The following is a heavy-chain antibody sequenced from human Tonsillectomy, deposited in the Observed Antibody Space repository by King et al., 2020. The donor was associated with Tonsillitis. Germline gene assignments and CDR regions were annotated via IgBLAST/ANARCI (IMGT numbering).Heavy chain of an antibody. J-gene: IGHJ4*02. CDR3: AKLDRYSFYY. V-gene: IGHV3-53*04. D-gene: IGHD2-21*01. Sequence: DVQLVESGGGLVQPGGSLRLSCAASGLSVGSHYMSWVRQAPGQGLEWVSVIYSGGRTDYADSVKGRFTISRHSSTNTLYLQMNSLRPEDRAVYYCAKLDRYSFYYWGQGTLGTFSS. CDR2: IYSGGRT. CDR1: GLSVGSHY.